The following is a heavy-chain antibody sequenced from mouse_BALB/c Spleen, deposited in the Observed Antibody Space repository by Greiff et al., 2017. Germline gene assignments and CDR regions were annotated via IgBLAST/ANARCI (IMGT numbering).Heavy chain of an antibody. CDR1: GYTFSSYW. CDR2: ILPGSGST. V-gene: IGHV1-9*01. D-gene: IGHD2-14*01. Sequence: QVQLKQSGAELMKPGASVKISCKATGYTFSSYWIEWVKQRPGHGLEWIGEILPGSGSTNYNEKFKGKATFTADTSSNTAYMQLSSLTSEDSAVYYCARAGVRRAPFAYWGQGTLVTVSA. J-gene: IGHJ3*01. CDR3: ARAGVRRAPFAY.